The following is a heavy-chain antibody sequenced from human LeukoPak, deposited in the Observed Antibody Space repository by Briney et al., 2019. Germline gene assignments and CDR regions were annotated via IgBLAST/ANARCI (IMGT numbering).Heavy chain of an antibody. CDR3: ARATPEVYATDY. D-gene: IGHD2-8*01. Sequence: ASETLSHTFTGSGGSIIRYYWSSLRQPARKGLDWIGRIYTSGITNYTPSLKSRVTMSVDTSKNRFSLKLSSVTAADTAVYYCARATPEVYATDYWGQGTLVTVSS. CDR1: GGSIIRYY. CDR2: IYTSGIT. J-gene: IGHJ4*02. V-gene: IGHV4-4*07.